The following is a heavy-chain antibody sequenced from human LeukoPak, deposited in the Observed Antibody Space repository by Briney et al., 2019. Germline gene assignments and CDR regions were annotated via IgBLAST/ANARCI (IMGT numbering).Heavy chain of an antibody. V-gene: IGHV3-30*04. J-gene: IGHJ4*02. Sequence: GGSLRLSCAASGFTFSSYEMNWVRQPPGKGLEWVAVISDDGRNKYHGDSVKGRFTISRDSPKNTVYLQMNSLRTEDTAVYYCARDYSGRYTIDYWGQGTLVTVSS. CDR2: ISDDGRNK. CDR1: GFTFSSYE. CDR3: ARDYSGRYTIDY. D-gene: IGHD1-26*01.